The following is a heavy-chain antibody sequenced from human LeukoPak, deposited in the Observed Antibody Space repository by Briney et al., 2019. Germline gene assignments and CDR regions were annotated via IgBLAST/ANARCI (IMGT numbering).Heavy chain of an antibody. CDR3: ASPVRGTMTG. CDR1: GFTFSSYS. J-gene: IGHJ4*02. Sequence: GGSLRLSCGASGFTFSSYSMNWVRQAPGEGLEWISYFSTRSGTISYADSVKGRFTISRDNAKNSLYLQMNSLRAEDTAVYYCASPVRGTMTGWGQGTLVTVSS. CDR2: FSTRSGTI. V-gene: IGHV3-48*04. D-gene: IGHD3-16*01.